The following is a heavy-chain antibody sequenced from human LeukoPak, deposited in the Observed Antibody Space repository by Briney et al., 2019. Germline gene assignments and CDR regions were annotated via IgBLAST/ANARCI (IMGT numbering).Heavy chain of an antibody. D-gene: IGHD2-2*03. Sequence: PGGSLRLSCAASGFTFSNYGMHWVRQAPGKGLEWVAFIRYDGTNKYYADSVKGRFTISRDNSKNTLYLQMNSLRAEDTAVYYCARDESWIFDNWGQGTLVTVSS. V-gene: IGHV3-30*02. CDR2: IRYDGTNK. J-gene: IGHJ4*02. CDR3: ARDESWIFDN. CDR1: GFTFSNYG.